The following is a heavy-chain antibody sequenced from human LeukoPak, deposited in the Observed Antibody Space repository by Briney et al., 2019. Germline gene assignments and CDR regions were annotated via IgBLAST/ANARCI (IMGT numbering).Heavy chain of an antibody. Sequence: GGSLRLSCAASGFTFSSYAMSWVRQAPGKGLEWVSAISISGGTTYYADSVKGRFTISRDNSKNTLYLQMISLRPEDTAVYYCAKDTSIGKYCTNGVCSPFDYWGQGTLVTVSS. CDR2: ISISGGTT. D-gene: IGHD2-8*01. CDR1: GFTFSSYA. CDR3: AKDTSIGKYCTNGVCSPFDY. J-gene: IGHJ4*02. V-gene: IGHV3-23*01.